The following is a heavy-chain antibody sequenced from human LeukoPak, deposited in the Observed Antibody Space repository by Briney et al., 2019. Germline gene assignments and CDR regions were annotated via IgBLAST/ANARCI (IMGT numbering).Heavy chain of an antibody. CDR1: GFTFSTYE. J-gene: IGHJ6*03. V-gene: IGHV3-48*03. D-gene: IGHD3-22*01. Sequence: GGSLRLPCAASGFTFSTYEMNWVRQAPGKGLEWVSYISSSGSTIYYADSVKGRFTISRDNAKNSLYLQMNSLRAEDTAVYYCAKDWTNYYDSSGHARYYYYYMDVWGKGTTVTISS. CDR3: AKDWTNYYDSSGHARYYYYYMDV. CDR2: ISSSGSTI.